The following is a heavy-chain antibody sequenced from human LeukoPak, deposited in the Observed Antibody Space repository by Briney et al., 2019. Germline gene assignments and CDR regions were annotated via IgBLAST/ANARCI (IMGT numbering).Heavy chain of an antibody. Sequence: PGGSLRLSCVAPGFTFSTYSMNWVRQAPGKGLEWVSFISTSSNYIYYADSVKGRFTISRDNAKNSLYLQMNSLRAEDTAVYYCARDNWIEAHYFDYWGQGTLVTVSS. D-gene: IGHD1-20*01. CDR2: ISTSSNYI. CDR3: ARDNWIEAHYFDY. J-gene: IGHJ4*02. V-gene: IGHV3-21*01. CDR1: GFTFSTYS.